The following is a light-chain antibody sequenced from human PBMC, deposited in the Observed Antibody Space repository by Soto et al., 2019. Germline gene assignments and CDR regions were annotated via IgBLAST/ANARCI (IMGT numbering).Light chain of an antibody. Sequence: EIGLTQSPGTLSLSPGERATLSCRASQSVRSSYLAWYHQKPGQPPRLLIFGASNRATGIPDRFSGSESGTDFTLTISRLEPEDFAVYYCQLYESSPYTFGQGTRLEIK. CDR2: GAS. CDR3: QLYESSPYT. V-gene: IGKV3-20*01. J-gene: IGKJ2*01. CDR1: QSVRSSY.